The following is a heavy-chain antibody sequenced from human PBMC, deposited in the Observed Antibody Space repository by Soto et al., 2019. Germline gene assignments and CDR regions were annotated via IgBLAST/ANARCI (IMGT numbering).Heavy chain of an antibody. Sequence: SCAASGFTFNSYAMNWVRQAPGKGLAWVSAIGTDGNTYYANSVKGRFTISRDNSRTTLYLQMNSLRVEDTALYYCVRKYPGTRPFDYWGQGTQVTAPQ. V-gene: IGHV3-23*01. CDR1: GFTFNSYA. J-gene: IGHJ4*01. D-gene: IGHD2-2*01. CDR2: IGTDGNT. CDR3: VRKYPGTRPFDY.